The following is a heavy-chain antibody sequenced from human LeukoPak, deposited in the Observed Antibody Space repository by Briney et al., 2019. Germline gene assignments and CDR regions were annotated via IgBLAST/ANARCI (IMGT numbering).Heavy chain of an antibody. D-gene: IGHD2-21*02. CDR2: ISYDVNDK. CDR1: GFSFTSYP. Sequence: GGSLTLSCAASGFSFTSYPFHWVRQAPGKGLEGVAVISYDVNDKHYADSVRGRFSISRDDSENTVYLHINSLRDEDTAIYYCARANCGGACYFSGYGMDVWGPGTTVTVSS. V-gene: IGHV3-30*04. J-gene: IGHJ6*02. CDR3: ARANCGGACYFSGYGMDV.